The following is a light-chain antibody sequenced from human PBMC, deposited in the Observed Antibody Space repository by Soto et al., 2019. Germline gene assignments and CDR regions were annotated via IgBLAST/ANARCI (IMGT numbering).Light chain of an antibody. V-gene: IGKV1-5*01. CDR2: DAS. J-gene: IGKJ1*01. CDR1: QTISVS. CDR3: QHYDKYST. Sequence: IQMTQSPSTLSASVGDTVTITCRASQTISVSLAWYRQKPGKAPNLLIYDASTLQEGVPSRFSGSGSGTVFPPTITLLQPDVFTTYFCQHYDKYSTFGHGTKVDVK.